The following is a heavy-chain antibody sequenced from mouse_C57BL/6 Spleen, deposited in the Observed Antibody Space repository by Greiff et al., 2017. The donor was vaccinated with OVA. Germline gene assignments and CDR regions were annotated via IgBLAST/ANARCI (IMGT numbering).Heavy chain of an antibody. V-gene: IGHV1-72*01. D-gene: IGHD1-1*01. CDR3: ARWSYYYGLYAMDY. CDR1: GYTFTSYW. Sequence: QVQLKQPGAELVKPGASVKLSCKASGYTFTSYWMHWVKQRPGRGLEWIGRIDPNSGGTKYNEKFKSKATLTVDKPSSTAYMQLSSLTSEDSAVYYCARWSYYYGLYAMDYWGQGTSVTVSS. CDR2: IDPNSGGT. J-gene: IGHJ4*01.